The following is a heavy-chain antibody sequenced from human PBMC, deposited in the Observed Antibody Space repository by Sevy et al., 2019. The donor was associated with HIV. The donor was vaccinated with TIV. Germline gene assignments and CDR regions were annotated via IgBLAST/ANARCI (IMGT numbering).Heavy chain of an antibody. V-gene: IGHV4-61*01. CDR1: DGSVSSGSYY. CDR3: ARAPTTIFGVVTIFDY. CDR2: IYYSGST. D-gene: IGHD3-3*01. J-gene: IGHJ4*02. Sequence: SETLSLTCTVSDGSVSSGSYYWSWIRQPPGKGLEWIGYIYYSGSTNYNPSLKSRVTISVDTSKNQFSLKLSSVTAADTAVYYCARAPTTIFGVVTIFDYWGQGTLVTVSS.